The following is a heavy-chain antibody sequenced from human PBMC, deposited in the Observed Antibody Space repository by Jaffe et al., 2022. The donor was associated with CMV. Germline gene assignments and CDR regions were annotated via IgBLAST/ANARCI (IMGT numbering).Heavy chain of an antibody. D-gene: IGHD3-22*01. CDR1: GFTFSSYA. CDR3: AKDGSSGYYFGFTNDY. Sequence: EVQLLESGGGLVQPGGSLRLSCAASGFTFSSYAMSWVRQAPGKGLEWVSAISGSGGSTYYADSVKGRFTISRDNSKNTLYLQMNSLRAEDTAVYYCAKDGSSGYYFGFTNDYWGQGTLVTVSS. V-gene: IGHV3-23*01. CDR2: ISGSGGST. J-gene: IGHJ4*02.